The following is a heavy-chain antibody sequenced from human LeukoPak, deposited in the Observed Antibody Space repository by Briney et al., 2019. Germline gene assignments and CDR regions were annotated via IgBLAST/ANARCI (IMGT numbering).Heavy chain of an antibody. V-gene: IGHV4-30-4*01. CDR3: ARTPSWEGFAFDY. D-gene: IGHD1-26*01. Sequence: SETLSLTCTVSGGSISSGDYYWSWIRQPPGKGLEWIGYMYYSGSTKYNPSLKSRVTISVDTSKNQFSLKLNSVTAADTAVYYCARTPSWEGFAFDYWGQGTLVTVSS. CDR2: MYYSGST. CDR1: GGSISSGDYY. J-gene: IGHJ4*02.